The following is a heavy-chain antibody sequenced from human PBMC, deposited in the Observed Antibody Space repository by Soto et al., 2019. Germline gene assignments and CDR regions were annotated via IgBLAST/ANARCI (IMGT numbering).Heavy chain of an antibody. Sequence: PGESLKISCKGSGYSFTSYWISWVRQMPGKGLEWMGRIDPSDSYTNYGPSFQGHVTISADKSISTAYLQWSSLKAPDTAMYYCARQARGENYYYYYGMDVWGQGTTVTVSS. CDR3: ARQARGENYYYYYGMDV. V-gene: IGHV5-10-1*01. J-gene: IGHJ6*02. CDR2: IDPSDSYT. D-gene: IGHD3-10*01. CDR1: GYSFTSYW.